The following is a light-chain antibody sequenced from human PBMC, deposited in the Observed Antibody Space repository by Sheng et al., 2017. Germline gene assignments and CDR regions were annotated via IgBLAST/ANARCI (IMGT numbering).Light chain of an antibody. CDR2: GAS. CDR3: QQYDDSPS. Sequence: EIVLTQSPGTLSLSPGERATLSCRASQSVSNSYLAWYQHKPGQAPRLLIYGASTRASGIPDRFSGSESGTDFTLTISRLEPEDFAVYYCQQYDDSPSFGPGIRVEV. V-gene: IGKV3-20*01. CDR1: QSVSNSY. J-gene: IGKJ1*01.